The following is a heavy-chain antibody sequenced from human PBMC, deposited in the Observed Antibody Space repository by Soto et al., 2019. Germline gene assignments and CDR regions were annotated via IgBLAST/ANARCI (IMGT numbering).Heavy chain of an antibody. V-gene: IGHV3-7*01. CDR3: ARSGSEVDY. CDR2: IKKDGSQK. Sequence: EVQLVESGGDLVQPGGSLRLSCAASGFTFSHYWMTWVRQAPGKGLEWVANIKKDGSQKNYVDSVKGRFTVSRDNAQNSLYLQMNSVRAEDTAMYYCARSGSEVDYWGQGTLVIVSS. CDR1: GFTFSHYW. D-gene: IGHD3-10*01. J-gene: IGHJ4*02.